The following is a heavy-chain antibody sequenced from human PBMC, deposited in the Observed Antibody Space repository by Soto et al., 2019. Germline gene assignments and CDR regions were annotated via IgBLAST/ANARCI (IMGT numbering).Heavy chain of an antibody. CDR2: IGASGGST. D-gene: IGHD3-22*01. J-gene: IGHJ4*02. CDR3: AKGASYYYDSSGHFDY. V-gene: IGHV3-23*01. CDR1: GFTFSSYA. Sequence: GSLRLSCAASGFTFSSYAMNWVRQAPGKGLEWVSGIGASGGSTDYADSVKGRFTISRDNSKNTLYLEMNSLRAEDTAVYYCAKGASYYYDSSGHFDYWGQGTLVTVSS.